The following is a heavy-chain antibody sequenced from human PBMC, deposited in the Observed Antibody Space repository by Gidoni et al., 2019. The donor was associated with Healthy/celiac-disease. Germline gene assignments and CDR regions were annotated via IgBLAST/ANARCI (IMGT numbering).Heavy chain of an antibody. D-gene: IGHD2-8*01. CDR2: INHSGST. CDR3: ARGLMSPFDY. V-gene: IGHV4-34*01. CDR1: GGSFSGYY. J-gene: IGHJ4*02. Sequence: QVQLQQWGAGLLKPSETLSLTCAVYGGSFSGYYWSWIRQPPGKGLEWSGEINHSGSTNYNPSLKSRVTISVDTSKNHFSLKLSSVTAADTAVYYCARGLMSPFDYWGQGTLVTVSS.